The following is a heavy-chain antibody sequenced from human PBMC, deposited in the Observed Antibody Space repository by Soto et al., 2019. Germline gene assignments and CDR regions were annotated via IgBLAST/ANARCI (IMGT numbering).Heavy chain of an antibody. CDR1: GYTFTGYY. V-gene: IGHV1-2*02. CDR2: ISAYNGGT. D-gene: IGHD6-13*01. Sequence: ASVKVSCKASGYTFTGYYMHWVRQAPGQGLEWMGWISAYNGGTNYAQKLQGRVTMTRDTSTSTACMELRSLRSDDTAVYYCARDEIGIAAAGYGMDVWGQGTTVTVSS. J-gene: IGHJ6*02. CDR3: ARDEIGIAAAGYGMDV.